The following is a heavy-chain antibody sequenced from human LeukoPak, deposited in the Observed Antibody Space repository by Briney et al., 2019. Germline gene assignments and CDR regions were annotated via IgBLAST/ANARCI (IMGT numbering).Heavy chain of an antibody. V-gene: IGHV3-30*18. D-gene: IGHD3/OR15-3a*01. CDR2: ISYDGSNK. CDR1: GFTFSSYG. J-gene: IGHJ4*02. Sequence: GGSLRLSCAASGFTFSSYGMHWVRQAPGKGLEWVAVISYDGSNKYYADSVKGRFTISRDNSKKTLYLQMNSLRAEDTAVCYCAKDRDYYFDYWGQGTLVTVSS. CDR3: AKDRDYYFDY.